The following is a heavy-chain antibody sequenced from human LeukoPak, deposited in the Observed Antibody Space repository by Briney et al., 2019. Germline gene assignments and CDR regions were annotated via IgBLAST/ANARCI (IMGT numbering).Heavy chain of an antibody. Sequence: SETLSLTCTVSGGSISSGSYYWSWIRQPAGKGLEWIGRIYTSGSTNYNPSLKSRVTISVDTSKNQFSLKLSSVTAADTAVYYCARAEYDFWSGYSKYYFDYWGQGTLITVSS. V-gene: IGHV4-61*02. CDR3: ARAEYDFWSGYSKYYFDY. J-gene: IGHJ4*02. D-gene: IGHD3-3*01. CDR2: IYTSGST. CDR1: GGSISSGSYY.